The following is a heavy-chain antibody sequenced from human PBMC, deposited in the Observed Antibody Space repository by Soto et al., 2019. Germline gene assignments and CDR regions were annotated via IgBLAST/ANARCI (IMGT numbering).Heavy chain of an antibody. D-gene: IGHD2-15*01. CDR1: GYTFPTYG. CDR3: ARDRGRSCIGGSCPSDY. Sequence: QVQLVQSGAAVKKPGASVRVSCKASGYTFPTYGITWVRPAPGQGLEWLGWISTYDGDTNYAQKVQGRVTMTQETSTSTAYMELRSLRSDDTAVYYCARDRGRSCIGGSCPSDYWGQGTLVTVSS. CDR2: ISTYDGDT. V-gene: IGHV1-18*01. J-gene: IGHJ4*02.